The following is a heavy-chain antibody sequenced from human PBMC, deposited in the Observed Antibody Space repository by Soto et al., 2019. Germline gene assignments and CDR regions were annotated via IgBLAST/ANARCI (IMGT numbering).Heavy chain of an antibody. Sequence: PWETLALTCAVYGGFLSESYWTWIRQPPGKGLEWIGEINHVGGTNYNPSLKSRVTMSVDTSQNQFSLRLISVTAPDTAMDVCVRLRYQVPSSLLWLDHSGQGTSVTVSS. CDR1: GGFLSESY. CDR2: INHVGGT. V-gene: IGHV4-34*01. CDR3: VRLRYQVPSSLLWLDH. J-gene: IGHJ5*02. D-gene: IGHD1-26*01.